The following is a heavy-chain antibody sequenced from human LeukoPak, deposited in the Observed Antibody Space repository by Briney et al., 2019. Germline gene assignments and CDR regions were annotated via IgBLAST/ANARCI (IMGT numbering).Heavy chain of an antibody. CDR2: MNPNSGNT. V-gene: IGHV1-8*03. Sequence: ASVKVSCKASGYTFTSYDINWVRQATGQGLEWMGWMNPNSGNTGYAQKFQGRVTITRNTSISTANMELSSLRSEDTAVYYCARFRPYYDSSGYSNDAFDIWDQGTMVTVSS. CDR1: GYTFTSYD. J-gene: IGHJ3*02. D-gene: IGHD3-22*01. CDR3: ARFRPYYDSSGYSNDAFDI.